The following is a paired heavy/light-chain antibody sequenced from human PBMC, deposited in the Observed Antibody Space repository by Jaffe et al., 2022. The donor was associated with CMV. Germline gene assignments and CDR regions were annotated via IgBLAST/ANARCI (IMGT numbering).Light chain of an antibody. Sequence: EIVMTQSPATLSVSPGERATLSCRASQSVNSNLAWFQQKPGQAPRLLIYGASTRATGIPARFSGSGSGTEFTLTISSLQSEDFAVYYCQQYNNWPLTFGGGSTVEIK. V-gene: IGKV3-15*01. J-gene: IGKJ4*01. CDR3: QQYNNWPLT. CDR1: QSVNSN. CDR2: GAS.
Heavy chain of an antibody. J-gene: IGHJ4*02. V-gene: IGHV3-7*03. D-gene: IGHD3-9*01. CDR1: GFTFSSYW. Sequence: EVQLVESGGGLVQPGGSLRLSCAASGFTFSSYWMSWVRQAPGKGLEWVASIKQDGTEKYYVDSVKGRFTISRDDAKNSLYLQMSSLGAEDTAVYYCARDSAAVYYGNRAYGGLLDHWGQGTLVTVSS. CDR2: IKQDGTEK. CDR3: ARDSAAVYYGNRAYGGLLDH.